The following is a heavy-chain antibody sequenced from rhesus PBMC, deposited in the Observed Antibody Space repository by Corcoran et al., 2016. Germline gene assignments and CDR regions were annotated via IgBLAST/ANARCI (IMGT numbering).Heavy chain of an antibody. CDR2: ITYSGST. D-gene: IGHD2-2*01. J-gene: IGHJ4*01. Sequence: QVQLQESGPGLVKPSETLSLTCAVSGGSISSGSYYWSWIRPPPGTGLAGIGYITYSGSTSYNPSLKSRVTMSRDTSKNQFSLKLSSVTAADTAVYYCARDAYCTSTTCYGFDYWGQGVLVTVSS. V-gene: IGHV4-122*02. CDR3: ARDAYCTSTTCYGFDY. CDR1: GGSISSGSYY.